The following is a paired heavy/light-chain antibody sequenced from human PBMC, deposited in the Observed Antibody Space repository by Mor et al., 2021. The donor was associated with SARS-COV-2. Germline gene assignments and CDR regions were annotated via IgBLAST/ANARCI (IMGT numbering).Light chain of an antibody. V-gene: IGLV3-25*03. Sequence: SYELIQPPSVSVSPGQTARITCSGDALANQYAYWYQQKSGQAPVLLIYKDSVRSSDIPERFSASTSGTTVTLTISGVQAEDEADYYCQSADSTNTYVFGTGTKVTVL. CDR1: ALANQY. CDR2: KDS. CDR3: QSADSTNTYV. J-gene: IGLJ1*01.
Heavy chain of an antibody. CDR1: GYNFTTFW. Sequence: EVQLVQSGAEVKKPGESLKISCEASGYNFTTFWIAWVRQMPGKGLEWMGIIYPGDSDARYSPSFQGQVTISADISVSTAYLQWSSLKASDTAMYYCARQGAYCYAGGCYQMRAGDSWGQGTLVTVSS. CDR2: IYPGDSDA. D-gene: IGHD2-15*01. CDR3: ARQGAYCYAGGCYQMRAGDS. J-gene: IGHJ4*02. V-gene: IGHV5-51*01.